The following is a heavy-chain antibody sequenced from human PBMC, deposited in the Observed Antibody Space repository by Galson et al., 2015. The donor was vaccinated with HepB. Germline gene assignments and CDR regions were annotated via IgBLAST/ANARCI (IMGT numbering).Heavy chain of an antibody. D-gene: IGHD1-26*01. J-gene: IGHJ4*02. V-gene: IGHV1-69*13. CDR3: VRGGSLTPSDY. CDR2: ITPIFGTA. Sequence: SVKVSCKASGGPFSTYAISWVRQAPGQGLEWMGGITPIFGTANYAQRLQGRVTITADESTSTAYMELSSVRSEDTAVYYCVRGGSLTPSDYWGQGTLVTVTS. CDR1: GGPFSTYA.